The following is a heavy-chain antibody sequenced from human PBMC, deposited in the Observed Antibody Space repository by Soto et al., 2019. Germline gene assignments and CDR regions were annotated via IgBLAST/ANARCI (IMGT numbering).Heavy chain of an antibody. D-gene: IGHD2-15*01. CDR2: VYYSGST. J-gene: IGHJ5*02. CDR3: ARLTSRISAASHGSSHWMDP. Sequence: QLQLQESGPRLVKSAETLSLTCTLSGDSIPWTSCYWGWIRQPPGKGLEWIGDVYYSGSTYYNPSLKSRLTMAIDTSKGQFSLKLTSVTAADTGVYYCARLTSRISAASHGSSHWMDPWGPGTLVTVSS. V-gene: IGHV4-39*01. CDR1: GDSIPWTSCY.